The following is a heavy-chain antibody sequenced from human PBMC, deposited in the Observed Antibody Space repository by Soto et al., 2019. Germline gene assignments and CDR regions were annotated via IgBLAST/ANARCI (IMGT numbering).Heavy chain of an antibody. V-gene: IGHV1-18*01. CDR3: ARGDSSSWYGVGY. CDR1: GYTFTSYG. J-gene: IGHJ4*02. CDR2: ISAYNGNT. D-gene: IGHD6-13*01. Sequence: GASVKVSCKASGYTFTSYGISWVRQAPGQGLEWMGWISAYNGNTNYAQKLQGRVTITTDTSTSTAYMELSSLRSEDTAVYYCARGDSSSWYGVGYWGQGTLVTVSS.